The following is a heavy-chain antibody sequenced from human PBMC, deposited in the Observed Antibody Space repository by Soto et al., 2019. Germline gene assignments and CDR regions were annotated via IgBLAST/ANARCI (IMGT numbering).Heavy chain of an antibody. D-gene: IGHD7-27*01. J-gene: IGHJ4*01. Sequence: QITLKESGPTLVKPTQTLTLTCTFSGFSLSTSGVGVGWIRQPPGKDLEWLALIYWDDEKRYSPSLKSRLTITKDTSKNQLVLTMTNMDPVDTATYYCAHSLIPNWGSRGAFDYCGHGTLVTVSS. CDR3: AHSLIPNWGSRGAFDY. CDR1: GFSLSTSGVG. V-gene: IGHV2-5*02. CDR2: IYWDDEK.